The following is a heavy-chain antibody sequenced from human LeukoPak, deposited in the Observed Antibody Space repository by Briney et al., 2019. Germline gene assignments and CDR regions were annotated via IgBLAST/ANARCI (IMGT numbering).Heavy chain of an antibody. J-gene: IGHJ4*02. D-gene: IGHD3-22*01. CDR2: IRYDGSNK. Sequence: GGSLRLSCAASGFTFSSYGMHWVRQAPGKGLEWVTFIRYDGSNKYYADSVKGRFTISRDNSKNTLYLRMNSLRAEDTAVYYCARESESYDSSGSTFNYWGQGTLVTVSS. CDR1: GFTFSSYG. CDR3: ARESESYDSSGSTFNY. V-gene: IGHV3-30*02.